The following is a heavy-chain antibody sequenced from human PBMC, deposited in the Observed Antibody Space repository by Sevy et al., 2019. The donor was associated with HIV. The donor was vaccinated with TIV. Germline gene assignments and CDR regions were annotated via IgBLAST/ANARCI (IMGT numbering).Heavy chain of an antibody. CDR1: GFRFSSYG. Sequence: GGSLRLSCSASGFRFSSYGMTWVRQTPGKGLEWVSSISGTGASTDYADSVKGRFTISRDNSRNTLFLKMNTLRAEDTAVYYCAKDGGVNWDQYYFDSWGQGTLVTVSS. CDR2: ISGTGAST. V-gene: IGHV3-23*01. D-gene: IGHD2-8*02. J-gene: IGHJ4*02. CDR3: AKDGGVNWDQYYFDS.